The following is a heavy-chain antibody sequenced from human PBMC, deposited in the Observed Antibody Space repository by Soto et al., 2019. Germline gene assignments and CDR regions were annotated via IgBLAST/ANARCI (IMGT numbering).Heavy chain of an antibody. CDR1: GDSINNGEYY. CDR2: IYYNEGT. CDR3: ARDHTVTTGAFDI. Sequence: QVQLQESGPGLLKPSQTLSLTCNVSGDSINNGEYYWRWFLQPPGKGLEWIGYIYYNEGTYYNPSLKRRPTISLETSKNQFSLQLTSVTAADTAVYYCARDHTVTTGAFDIWGPGTMVTVSS. V-gene: IGHV4-30-4*01. D-gene: IGHD4-17*01. J-gene: IGHJ3*02.